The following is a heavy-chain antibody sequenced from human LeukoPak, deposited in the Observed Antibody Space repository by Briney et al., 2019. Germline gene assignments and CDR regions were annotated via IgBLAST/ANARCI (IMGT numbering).Heavy chain of an antibody. J-gene: IGHJ4*02. CDR3: ARAVRDRGDWGAFDY. V-gene: IGHV4-59*01. CDR1: GGSISPYY. Sequence: PSETLSLTCTVSGGSISPYYWSWIRQPPGKGLEWIGYIYYSGSTNYNPSLKRRVTISVATSKNRFSLSLSSAPAADTAVYYCARAVRDRGDWGAFDYWGQGTLVTVSS. D-gene: IGHD2-21*01. CDR2: IYYSGST.